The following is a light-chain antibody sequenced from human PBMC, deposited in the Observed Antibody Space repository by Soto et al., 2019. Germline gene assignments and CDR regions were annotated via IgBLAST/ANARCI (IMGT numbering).Light chain of an antibody. CDR1: QSVSSSY. CDR2: GAS. CDR3: QQYGSSILT. Sequence: EIVLTQSPGTLSLSPGERATLSCRASQSVSSSYLAWYQQKPGQAPRLLIYGASSRATGIPDRFSGSGSGTDFTLTISRLAPEDFAVYYCQQYGSSILTFGGGTKVEIK. V-gene: IGKV3-20*01. J-gene: IGKJ4*01.